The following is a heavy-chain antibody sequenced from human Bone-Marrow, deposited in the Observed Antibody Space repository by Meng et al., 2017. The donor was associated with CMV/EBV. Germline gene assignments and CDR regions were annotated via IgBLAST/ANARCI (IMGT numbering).Heavy chain of an antibody. CDR2: INPNSGGT. J-gene: IGHJ6*02. CDR1: GYTFTGYY. CDR3: ARDRWVGRIAAPADV. Sequence: VKVSCKVSGYTFTGYYMHWVRQAPGQGLEWMGWINPNSGGTNYAQKFQGRVTMTRDTSISTAYMELSRLRSDDTAVYYCARDRWVGRIAAPADVWGQGTTVTVSS. D-gene: IGHD6-13*01. V-gene: IGHV1-2*02.